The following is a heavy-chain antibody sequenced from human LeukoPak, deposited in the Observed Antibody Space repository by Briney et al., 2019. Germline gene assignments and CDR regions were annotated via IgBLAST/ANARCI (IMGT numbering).Heavy chain of an antibody. D-gene: IGHD4-17*01. CDR1: GGSISSNSYY. CDR3: ARKMRTTVTQDAFDI. CDR2: IYYTGST. V-gene: IGHV4-39*07. Sequence: SETLSLTCTVSGGSISSNSYYWGWIRQSPGKGLEWIANIYYTGSTYYNPSLKSRITISVDTSKSQFSLELSSVTAADTAVYYCARKMRTTVTQDAFDIWGQGTMVTVSS. J-gene: IGHJ3*02.